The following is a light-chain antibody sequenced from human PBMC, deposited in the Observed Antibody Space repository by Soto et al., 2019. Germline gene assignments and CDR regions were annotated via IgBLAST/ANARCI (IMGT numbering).Light chain of an antibody. Sequence: DIEMTQSPSSLSASVGDRVTITCRASQSIRSYLNWYQQRPGDAPKLLMYAASSLQSGVPSRFSGSGSGTHFTLTISSLQPEDFATYFCQQSYSTPFTFGPGTTVDIK. V-gene: IGKV1-39*01. CDR1: QSIRSY. CDR3: QQSYSTPFT. J-gene: IGKJ3*01. CDR2: AAS.